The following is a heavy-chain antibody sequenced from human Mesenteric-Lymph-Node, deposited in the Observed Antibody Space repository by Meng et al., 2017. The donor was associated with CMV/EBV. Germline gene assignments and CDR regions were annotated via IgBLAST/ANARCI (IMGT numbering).Heavy chain of an antibody. D-gene: IGHD6-13*01. V-gene: IGHV1-2*02. CDR2: INPNSGDT. Sequence: SGYTFAGYYIHWVRQAPGQGLEWMGWINPNSGDTNFAQRFQGRVTMTTDTSISTAYMELTSLMSDDTAVYYCARVSPYSSSWQFDYWGQGTLVTVSS. J-gene: IGHJ4*02. CDR3: ARVSPYSSSWQFDY. CDR1: GYTFAGYY.